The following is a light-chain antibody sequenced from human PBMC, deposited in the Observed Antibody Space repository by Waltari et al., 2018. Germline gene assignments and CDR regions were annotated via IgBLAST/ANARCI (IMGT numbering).Light chain of an antibody. Sequence: DIVMTQSPDSLAVSLGERATINCKSSRSVLYSSNNKNYLAWYQHKPGQPPKLLIYWASTRESGVPDRVSGSGSGTDFTLTISSLQAADVAVYYCHQYFSIPTFGQGTKVEIK. CDR3: HQYFSIPT. CDR2: WAS. J-gene: IGKJ1*01. CDR1: RSVLYSSNNKNY. V-gene: IGKV4-1*01.